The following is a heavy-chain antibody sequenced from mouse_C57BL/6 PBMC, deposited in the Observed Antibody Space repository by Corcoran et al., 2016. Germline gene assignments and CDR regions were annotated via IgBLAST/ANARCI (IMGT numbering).Heavy chain of an antibody. V-gene: IGHV1-26*01. J-gene: IGHJ1*03. D-gene: IGHD2-5*01. CDR1: GYTFTDYY. Sequence: EVQLQQSGPELVKPGASVKISCKASGYTFTDYYMNWVKQSHGKSLEWIGDINPNNGGTSYNQKFKGKATLTVDKSSSTAYMELRSLTSEDSAVYYCARIWSNYGYFDVWGTGTTVTVSS. CDR2: INPNNGGT. CDR3: ARIWSNYGYFDV.